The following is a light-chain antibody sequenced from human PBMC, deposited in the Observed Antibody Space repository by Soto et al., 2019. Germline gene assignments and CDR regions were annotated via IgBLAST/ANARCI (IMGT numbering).Light chain of an antibody. Sequence: DIQMTQSPSSLCASIGDRVTITCRASQSISKYLNWYQQKLGKAPKLLIYAASSLQSGVPSRFSGSGSGTDFSLTISSMQPEDLGTYYCQQSYNTPYTFGQGIKLEIK. CDR3: QQSYNTPYT. V-gene: IGKV1-39*01. J-gene: IGKJ2*01. CDR2: AAS. CDR1: QSISKY.